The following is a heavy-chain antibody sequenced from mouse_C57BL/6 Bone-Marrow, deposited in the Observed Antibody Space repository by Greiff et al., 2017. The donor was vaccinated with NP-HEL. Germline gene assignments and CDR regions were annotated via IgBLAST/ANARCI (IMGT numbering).Heavy chain of an antibody. CDR3: ARLVGYYGSSPAWFAY. J-gene: IGHJ3*01. V-gene: IGHV1-64*01. CDR1: GYTFTSYW. D-gene: IGHD1-1*01. CDR2: IHPNSGST. Sequence: VQLQQPGAELVKPGASVKLSCKASGYTFTSYWMHWVKQRPGRGLEWIGMIHPNSGSTNYNEKFKSKATLTVDKSSSTAYMQLSSLTSEDSAVYYCARLVGYYGSSPAWFAYWGQGTLVTVSA.